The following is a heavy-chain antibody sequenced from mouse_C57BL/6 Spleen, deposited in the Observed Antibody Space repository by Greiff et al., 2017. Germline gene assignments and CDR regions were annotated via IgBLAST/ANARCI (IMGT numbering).Heavy chain of an antibody. CDR2: IDPETGGT. CDR1: GYTFTDYE. CDR3: TRWPYDYDWFAY. J-gene: IGHJ3*01. Sequence: QVQLKQSGAELVRPGASVTLSCKASGYTFTDYEMHWVKQTPVHGLEWIGAIDPETGGTAYNQKFKGKAILTADKSSSTAYMELRSLTSEDSAVYYCTRWPYDYDWFAYWGQGTLVTVSA. V-gene: IGHV1-15*01. D-gene: IGHD2-4*01.